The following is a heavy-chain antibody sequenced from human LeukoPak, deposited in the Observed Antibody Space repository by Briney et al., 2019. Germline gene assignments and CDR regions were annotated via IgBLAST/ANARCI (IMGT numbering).Heavy chain of an antibody. Sequence: SETLSLTCTVASGSISNYYWSWIRHPPRKGLEWIGYIYYSGRTNYNPSLKSRVTISVDTSKNQFSVKLSSVTAADTAVYYCARLGDRGHSYGLDYWGQGTLVTVSS. CDR3: ARLGDRGHSYGLDY. CDR1: SGSISNYY. CDR2: IYYSGRT. V-gene: IGHV4-59*08. D-gene: IGHD5-18*01. J-gene: IGHJ4*02.